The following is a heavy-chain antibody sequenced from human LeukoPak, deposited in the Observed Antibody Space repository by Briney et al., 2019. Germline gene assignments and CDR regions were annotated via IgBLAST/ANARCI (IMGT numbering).Heavy chain of an antibody. D-gene: IGHD4/OR15-4a*01. CDR3: SKDXXPGAK. CDR2: LSGNGGGT. CDR1: GFTFSNFA. Sequence: GGSLRLSCTASGFTFSNFAMSWVRQAPGKGLEWLSNLSGNGGGTSYADSVKGRSTISRDNSKNTLYLQMNSLKAEDTAVYYCSKDXXPGAKWGQGTLVTVSS. V-gene: IGHV3-23*01. J-gene: IGHJ4*02.